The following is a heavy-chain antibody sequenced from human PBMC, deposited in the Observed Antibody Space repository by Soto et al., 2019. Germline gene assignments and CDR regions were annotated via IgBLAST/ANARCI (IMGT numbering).Heavy chain of an antibody. V-gene: IGHV3-30*18. Sequence: QVQLVESGGGVVQPGRSLRLSCAASGFTFSTYGMHWVRQAPGKGLEWVSVVSNEGSVTYYADSVKGRFTISRDNFKNTVSLQMNSLSAEDTAVYFCTKEGGLLRISSSYRFDFWGQGIQVTVS. CDR3: TKEGGLLRISSSYRFDF. CDR2: VSNEGSVT. CDR1: GFTFSTYG. D-gene: IGHD1-26*01. J-gene: IGHJ4*02.